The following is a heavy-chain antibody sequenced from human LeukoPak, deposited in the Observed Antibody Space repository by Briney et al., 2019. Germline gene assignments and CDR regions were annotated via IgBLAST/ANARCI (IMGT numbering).Heavy chain of an antibody. V-gene: IGHV4-34*01. CDR1: GGSFSGYY. Sequence: SETLSLTCAVYGGSFSGYYWSWIRQPPGEGLEWIGEINHSGSTNYNPSLKSRVTISVDTSKNQFSLKLSSVTAADTAVYYCARVLDSSGYYYGFDPWGQGTLVTVSS. D-gene: IGHD3-22*01. CDR2: INHSGST. J-gene: IGHJ5*02. CDR3: ARVLDSSGYYYGFDP.